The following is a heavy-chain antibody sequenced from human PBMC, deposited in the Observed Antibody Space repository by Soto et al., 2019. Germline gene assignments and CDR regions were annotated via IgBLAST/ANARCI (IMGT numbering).Heavy chain of an antibody. CDR2: TYYRSKWYN. Sequence: PSQTLSLTCAISGDSVSSNSAAWNWIRQSPSRGLEWLGRTYYRSKWYNDYAVSVKSRITINPDTSKNQFSLQLNSVTPEDTALYYCARALTSNYYDSSGTFDYWGQGTLVTVS. V-gene: IGHV6-1*01. CDR3: ARALTSNYYDSSGTFDY. J-gene: IGHJ4*02. CDR1: GDSVSSNSAA. D-gene: IGHD3-22*01.